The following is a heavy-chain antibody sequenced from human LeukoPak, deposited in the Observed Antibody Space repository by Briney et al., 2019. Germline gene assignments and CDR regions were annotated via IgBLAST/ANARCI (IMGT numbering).Heavy chain of an antibody. V-gene: IGHV1-46*01. CDR1: GYTFTSYY. Sequence: ASVKVSCKASGYTFTSYYMHRVRQAPGQGLEWMGIINPTTGDTTYAQKFQGRLTMTRDMSTSTVYMEPSSLTSEDTAVFYCARYGFSAVWQGGWHAFDIWGQGTVVTVSS. CDR3: ARYGFSAVWQGGWHAFDI. CDR2: INPTTGDT. J-gene: IGHJ3*02. D-gene: IGHD2-15*01.